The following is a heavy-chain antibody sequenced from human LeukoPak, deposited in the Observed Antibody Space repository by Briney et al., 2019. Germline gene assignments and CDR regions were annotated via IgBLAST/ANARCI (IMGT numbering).Heavy chain of an antibody. J-gene: IGHJ4*02. D-gene: IGHD2-15*01. CDR3: VREGYCSTSGCYSPF. CDR1: GFTVSSNY. Sequence: SGGSLRLPRAASGFTVSSNYMSWVRQAPGKGLEWVSIINSGGSKYYADSVKGRFTISRDSSKNTLYLQMNSLRAEDTAVYYCVREGYCSTSGCYSPFWGQGTLVTVSS. V-gene: IGHV3-53*01. CDR2: INSGGSK.